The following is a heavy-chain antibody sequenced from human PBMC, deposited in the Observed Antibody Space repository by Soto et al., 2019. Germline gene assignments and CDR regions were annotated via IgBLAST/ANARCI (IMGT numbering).Heavy chain of an antibody. CDR1: GFTFSSYG. V-gene: IGHV3-30*18. CDR2: ISYDGSNK. J-gene: IGHJ5*02. D-gene: IGHD3-16*02. CDR3: AKSHFGGVIDRFDP. Sequence: PGGSLRLSCAASGFTFSSYGMHWVRQAPGKGLEWVAVISYDGSNKYYADSVKGRFTISRDNSKNTLYLQMNSLRAEDTAVYYCAKSHFGGVIDRFDPWGQGTLVTVSS.